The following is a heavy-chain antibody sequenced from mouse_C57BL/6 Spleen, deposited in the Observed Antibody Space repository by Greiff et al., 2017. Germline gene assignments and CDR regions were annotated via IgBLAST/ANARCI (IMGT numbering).Heavy chain of an antibody. J-gene: IGHJ4*01. Sequence: EVQLVESGGGLVQPKGSLKLSCAASGFSFNTYAMNWVRQAPGKGLEWVARIRSKSNNYATYYADSVKDRFTISRDDSESMLYLQMNNLKTEDTAMYYCVRHSYDGYSVWMDYWGQGTSVTVSS. CDR2: IRSKSNNYAT. V-gene: IGHV10-1*01. CDR1: GFSFNTYA. CDR3: VRHSYDGYSVWMDY. D-gene: IGHD2-3*01.